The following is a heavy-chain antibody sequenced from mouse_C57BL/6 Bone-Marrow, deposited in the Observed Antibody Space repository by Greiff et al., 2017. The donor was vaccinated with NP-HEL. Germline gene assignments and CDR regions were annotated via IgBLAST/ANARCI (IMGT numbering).Heavy chain of an antibody. D-gene: IGHD6-2*01. V-gene: IGHV5-9-1*02. Sequence: EVMLVESGEGLVKPGGSLQLSCAASGFTFSSYAMSWVRQTPEKRLEWVAYISSGGDYIYYADTVKGRFTISRDNARNTLYLQMSSLKSEDTAMYYCTRDPTDVSFDYWGQGTTLTVSS. J-gene: IGHJ2*01. CDR1: GFTFSSYA. CDR2: ISSGGDYI. CDR3: TRDPTDVSFDY.